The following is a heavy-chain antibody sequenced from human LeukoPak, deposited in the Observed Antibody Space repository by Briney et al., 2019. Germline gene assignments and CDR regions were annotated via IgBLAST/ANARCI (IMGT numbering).Heavy chain of an antibody. D-gene: IGHD2-2*01. J-gene: IGHJ6*02. CDR2: IIPIFGIA. Sequence: SVKVSCKASGGTFSSYAISWVRQAPGQGLEWTGRIIPIFGIANYAQKFQGRVTITADKSTSTAYMELSSLRSEDTAVYYCARGPYCSSTSCYYYYYGMDVWGQGTTVTVSS. CDR3: ARGPYCSSTSCYYYYYGMDV. V-gene: IGHV1-69*04. CDR1: GGTFSSYA.